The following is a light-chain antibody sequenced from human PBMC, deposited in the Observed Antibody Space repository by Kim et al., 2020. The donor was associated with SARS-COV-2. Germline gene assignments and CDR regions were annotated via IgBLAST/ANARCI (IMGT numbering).Light chain of an antibody. CDR3: CSYAGINICV. J-gene: IGLJ1*01. V-gene: IGLV2-8*01. Sequence: QSALTQPPSASGSPGQSFTISCTGTSSDVGSYKYVSWYQQHPGKAPKLIIYEVTKRPSGVPNRFSGSKSGNTASLTVSGLQAEDEADYYCCSYAGINICVLGTGTKVTVL. CDR1: SSDVGSYKY. CDR2: EVT.